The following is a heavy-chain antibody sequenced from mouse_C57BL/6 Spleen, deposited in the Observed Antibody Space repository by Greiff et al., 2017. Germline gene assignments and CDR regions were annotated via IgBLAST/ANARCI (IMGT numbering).Heavy chain of an antibody. V-gene: IGHV1-82*01. J-gene: IGHJ3*01. CDR3: ASPAQAPFAY. CDR1: GYAFSSSW. CDR2: IYPGDGDT. Sequence: QVQLKQSGPELVKPGASVKISCKASGYAFSSSWMNWVKQRPGKGLEWIGRIYPGDGDTNYNGKFKGKATLTADKSSSTAYMQLSSLTSEDSAVYFCASPAQAPFAYWGQGTLVTVSA. D-gene: IGHD3-2*02.